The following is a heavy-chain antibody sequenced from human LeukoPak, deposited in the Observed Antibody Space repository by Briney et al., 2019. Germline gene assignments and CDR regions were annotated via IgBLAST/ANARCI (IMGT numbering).Heavy chain of an antibody. CDR2: ISYDGSNK. CDR1: GFTFSSCN. D-gene: IGHD3-22*01. V-gene: IGHV3-30-3*01. J-gene: IGHJ4*02. CDR3: AREGCYDSCFFDY. Sequence: PGGSLRLSCAASGFTFSSCNMNWVRQAPGKGLEWVAVISYDGSNKYYADSVRGRFTISRDNSKNTLYLQVNSLITEDTAVYYCAREGCYDSCFFDYWGQGTLVTVSS.